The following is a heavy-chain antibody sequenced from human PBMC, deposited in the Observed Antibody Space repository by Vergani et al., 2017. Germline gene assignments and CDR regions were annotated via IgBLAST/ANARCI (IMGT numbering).Heavy chain of an antibody. J-gene: IGHJ4*02. CDR3: ARLRTYYDILTGYYRHYYFDY. CDR1: GYSFTSYW. D-gene: IGHD3-9*01. Sequence: EVQLVQSGAEVKKPGESLKISCKGSGYSFTSYWIGWVRQMPGKGLEWMGIIYPGDSDTRYSPSFQGQVTISADKSISTAYLQWSSLKASDTAMYYCARLRTYYDILTGYYRHYYFDYWGQGTLVTVSS. V-gene: IGHV5-51*01. CDR2: IYPGDSDT.